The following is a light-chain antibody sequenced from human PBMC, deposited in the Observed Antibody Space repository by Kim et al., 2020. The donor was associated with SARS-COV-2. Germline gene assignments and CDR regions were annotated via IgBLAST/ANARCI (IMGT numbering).Light chain of an antibody. CDR1: TSNIGAGYD. CDR3: QSYDRSLSGV. J-gene: IGLJ1*01. CDR2: ANS. V-gene: IGLV1-40*01. Sequence: QSVLTQPPSVSGAPGQRVTISCAGSTSNIGAGYDVHWYQQLPGTAPKLLIYANSNRPSGVPDRFSGSKSGTSASLAITGLQAEDEGDYYCQSYDRSLSGVFGTGTKVTVL.